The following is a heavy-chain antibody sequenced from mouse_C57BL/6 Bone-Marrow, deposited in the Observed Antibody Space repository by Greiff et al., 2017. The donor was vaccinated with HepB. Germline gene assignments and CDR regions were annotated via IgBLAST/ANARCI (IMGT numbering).Heavy chain of an antibody. D-gene: IGHD2-4*01. J-gene: IGHJ3*01. CDR1: GYTFTSYW. Sequence: QVQLQQPGAELVKPGASVKLSCKASGYTFTSYWMQWVKQRPGQGLEWIGEIDPSDSYTNYNQKFKGKATLTVDTSSSTAYMQLSSLTSEDPAVYYCARDDYDGDWFAYWGQGTLVTVSA. CDR2: IDPSDSYT. V-gene: IGHV1-50*01. CDR3: ARDDYDGDWFAY.